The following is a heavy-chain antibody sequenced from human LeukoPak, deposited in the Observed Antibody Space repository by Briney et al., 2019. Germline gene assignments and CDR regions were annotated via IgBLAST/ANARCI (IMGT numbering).Heavy chain of an antibody. V-gene: IGHV3-30*18. CDR1: GFTFSSYG. J-gene: IGHJ4*02. Sequence: PGRSLRLSCAASGFTFSSYGMHWVRQDPGKGLEWVAVISYDGSNKYYADSVKGRFTISRDNSKNTLYLQMNSLRAEDTAVYYCAKERDFDYWGQGTLFTVSS. CDR2: ISYDGSNK. CDR3: AKERDFDY.